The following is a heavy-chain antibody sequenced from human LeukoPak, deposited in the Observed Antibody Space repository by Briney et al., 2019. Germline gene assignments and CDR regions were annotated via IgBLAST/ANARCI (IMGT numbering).Heavy chain of an antibody. CDR1: GGSISSYY. CDR3: ARGSVAYSSGWYVKDYYYYGMDV. Sequence: SETLSLTCTVSGGSISSYYWSWIRQPPGKGLEWIGSIYHSGSTYYNPSLKSRVTISVDTSKNQFSLKLSSVTAADTAVYYCARGSVAYSSGWYVKDYYYYGMDVWGQGTTVTVSS. D-gene: IGHD6-19*01. CDR2: IYHSGST. V-gene: IGHV4-38-2*02. J-gene: IGHJ6*02.